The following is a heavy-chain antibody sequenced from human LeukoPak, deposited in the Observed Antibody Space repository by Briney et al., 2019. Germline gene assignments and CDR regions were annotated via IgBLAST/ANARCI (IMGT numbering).Heavy chain of an antibody. D-gene: IGHD3-22*01. CDR3: AKDYYDSSGPSFDY. V-gene: IGHV3-23*01. CDR2: ISGGGGST. CDR1: GFTFSSYA. Sequence: PGGSLRLSCAASGFTFSSYAMGWVRQAPGKGLQWVSAISGGGGSTYYADSAKGRFTISRDNSKNTLFLQMNSLRAEDTAVYYCAKDYYDSSGPSFDYWGQGTLVTVSS. J-gene: IGHJ4*02.